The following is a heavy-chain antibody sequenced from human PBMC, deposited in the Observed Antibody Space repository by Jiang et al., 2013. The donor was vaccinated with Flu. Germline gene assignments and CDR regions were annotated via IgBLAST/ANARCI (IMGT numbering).Heavy chain of an antibody. D-gene: IGHD3-22*01. CDR3: ARAKYYDSSGYSSYYFDY. Sequence: SGPGLVKPSEILSLTCTVSGGSISSYYWSWIRQPPGKGLEWIGYIYYSGSTNYNPSLKSRVTISVDTFKNQFSLKLISVTAADTAIYYCARAKYYDSSGYSSYYFDYWGQGTLVTVSS. V-gene: IGHV4-59*08. CDR2: IYYSGST. J-gene: IGHJ4*02. CDR1: GGSISSYY.